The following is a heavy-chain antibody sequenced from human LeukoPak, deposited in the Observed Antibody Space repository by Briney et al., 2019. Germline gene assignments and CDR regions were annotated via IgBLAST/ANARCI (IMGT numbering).Heavy chain of an antibody. CDR2: INPNSGGT. V-gene: IGHV1-2*02. CDR1: GYTFTGYY. J-gene: IGHJ6*02. D-gene: IGHD6-25*01. CDR3: ARDPAATIYTARAYYYYYGMDV. Sequence: ASVKVSCKASGYTFTGYYMHWVRQAPGQGLEWMGWINPNSGGTNYAQKLQGRVTMTTDTSTSTAYMELRSLRSDDTAVYYCARDPAATIYTARAYYYYYGMDVWGQGTTVTVSS.